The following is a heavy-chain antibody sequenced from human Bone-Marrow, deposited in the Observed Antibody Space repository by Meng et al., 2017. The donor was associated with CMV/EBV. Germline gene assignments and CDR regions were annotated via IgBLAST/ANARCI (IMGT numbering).Heavy chain of an antibody. Sequence: SETLSLTCTVSGGSISSGDYYWSWIRQPPGKGLEWIGYIYYSGSTYYNPSLKSRVTISVDTSKNQFSLKLSSVTAADTAVYYCARGGRYDSLEPRKGWFDPWGQGTLVTVSS. J-gene: IGHJ5*02. D-gene: IGHD3-22*01. V-gene: IGHV4-30-4*08. CDR1: GGSISSGDYY. CDR3: ARGGRYDSLEPRKGWFDP. CDR2: IYYSGST.